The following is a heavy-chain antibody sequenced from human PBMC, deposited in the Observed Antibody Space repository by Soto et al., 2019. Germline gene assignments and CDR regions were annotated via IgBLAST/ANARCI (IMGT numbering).Heavy chain of an antibody. D-gene: IGHD5-12*01. V-gene: IGHV3-11*06. CDR2: ISSNSSYT. J-gene: IGHJ4*02. CDR3: ASTLVAPGY. CDR1: GFTFNSYW. Sequence: GGSLRLSCAASGFTFNSYWMHWFRQAPGKGLEWVSCISSNSSYTNYVDSVKGRFTISRDNAKNSLYLQMNSLRAEDTAVYYCASTLVAPGYWGQGTLVTVSS.